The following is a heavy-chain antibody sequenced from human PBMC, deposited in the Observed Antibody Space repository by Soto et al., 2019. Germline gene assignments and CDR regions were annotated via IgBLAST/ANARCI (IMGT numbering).Heavy chain of an antibody. V-gene: IGHV6-1*01. Sequence: QSQTLSLTCAISGDSVSSNSAAWNWIRQSPSRGLEWLGRTYYRSKWYNDYAVSVKSRITINPDTSKNQFSLQLNSVTPEDTAVYYCASSYGAYYYYGMDVWGQGTTVTVSS. CDR1: GDSVSSNSAA. CDR3: ASSYGAYYYYGMDV. J-gene: IGHJ6*02. CDR2: TYYRSKWYN. D-gene: IGHD4-17*01.